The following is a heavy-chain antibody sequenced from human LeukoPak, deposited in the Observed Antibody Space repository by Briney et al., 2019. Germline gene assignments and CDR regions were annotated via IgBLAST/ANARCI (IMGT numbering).Heavy chain of an antibody. CDR1: GFTVTDYY. CDR2: ISGRDGTI. V-gene: IGHV3-11*01. Sequence: GGSLRLFCVASGFTVTDYYMIWIRQAPGKGLEWLSDISGRDGTIYYAESVKGRFTISRDKARNSVSLQTNSLRADDTAVYYCARGTRIWELPPCFSQWGQGTLVTVSS. CDR3: ARGTRIWELPPCFSQ. D-gene: IGHD1-26*01. J-gene: IGHJ4*02.